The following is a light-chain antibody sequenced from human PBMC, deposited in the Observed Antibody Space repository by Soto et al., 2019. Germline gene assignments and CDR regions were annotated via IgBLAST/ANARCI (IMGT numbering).Light chain of an antibody. CDR2: AAS. Sequence: IQMTQSPSSLSASVEDRVIITCRASQSISNHLNWYQQKPGKAPKLLIFAASSLQSGVPSRFSGNRSGPDFTLTISSLQPEDFATYYCQQSYSSPPTFGQGTKVEIK. V-gene: IGKV1-39*01. CDR3: QQSYSSPPT. CDR1: QSISNH. J-gene: IGKJ1*01.